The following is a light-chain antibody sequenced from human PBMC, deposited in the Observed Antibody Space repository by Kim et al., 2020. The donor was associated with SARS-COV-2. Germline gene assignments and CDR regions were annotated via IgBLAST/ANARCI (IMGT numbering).Light chain of an antibody. CDR2: KAS. J-gene: IGKJ1*01. CDR1: QSLNTW. CDR3: QQYGGGWT. Sequence: DIQMTQSPSTLSASVGDRVTITCRASQSLNTWLAWYQQKPGKAPKLLIYKASNLDSGVPSRFSGSGSGTEFTLTITSLQPDDSATYYCQQYGGGWTFGQGTKVDIK. V-gene: IGKV1-5*03.